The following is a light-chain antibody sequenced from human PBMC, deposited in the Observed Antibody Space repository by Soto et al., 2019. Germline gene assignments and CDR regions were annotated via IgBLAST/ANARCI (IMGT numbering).Light chain of an antibody. V-gene: IGLV1-47*01. CDR3: AAWDDSPNWV. CDR2: RNN. CDR1: SSNIGSNY. J-gene: IGLJ3*02. Sequence: QLVLTQPPSASGTPGQRVTISCSGSSSNIGSNYVYWYQQLPGTAPKLLIYRNNQRPSGVPDRFSGSKSGTSASLAISGLRSEDEADYYCAAWDDSPNWVFGGGTKLTVL.